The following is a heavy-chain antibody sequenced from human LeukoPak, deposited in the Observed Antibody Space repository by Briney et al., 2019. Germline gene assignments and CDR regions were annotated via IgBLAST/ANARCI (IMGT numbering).Heavy chain of an antibody. CDR1: GFTFSSFW. V-gene: IGHV3-74*01. D-gene: IGHD6-13*01. CDR2: ISSDGSST. Sequence: GRSLRLSCVASGFTFSSFWMYWVRQAPGKGLVWASRISSDGSSTTYADSVKGRFTISRDNAENTLYLQMNSLRVEDTAVYYCARADSSWANDYWGQGTLVTVSS. J-gene: IGHJ4*02. CDR3: ARADSSWANDY.